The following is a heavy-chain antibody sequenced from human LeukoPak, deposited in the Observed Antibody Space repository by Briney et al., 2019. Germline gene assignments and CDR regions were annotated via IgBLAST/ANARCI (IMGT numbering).Heavy chain of an antibody. CDR2: IYPDDSDS. Sequence: PGESLKFSCETSGYSFTTYWIGWVRQMPGTGLEWVGAIYPDDSDSRYSPSFQGQVVISADRSIRTAYLQWNSLKTSDTAMYYCVRLRGSSGTINHFDPWGQGTLVTVSS. J-gene: IGHJ5*02. V-gene: IGHV5-51*01. D-gene: IGHD3-10*01. CDR1: GYSFTTYW. CDR3: VRLRGSSGTINHFDP.